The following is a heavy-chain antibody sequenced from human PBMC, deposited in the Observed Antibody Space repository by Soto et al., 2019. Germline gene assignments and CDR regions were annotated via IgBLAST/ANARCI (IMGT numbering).Heavy chain of an antibody. J-gene: IGHJ4*02. V-gene: IGHV4-59*01. Sequence: SETLSLTCAVSGDSISSAYWCWIRQPQGKRLEWIGNIYYTGSTTYNPSLESRVTMSVDTSKNQFSLKLNSVDAADTAVYYCAKYRRTEAEGFTLDYWGRGTLVTVSS. CDR1: GDSISSAY. D-gene: IGHD6-13*01. CDR3: AKYRRTEAEGFTLDY. CDR2: IYYTGST.